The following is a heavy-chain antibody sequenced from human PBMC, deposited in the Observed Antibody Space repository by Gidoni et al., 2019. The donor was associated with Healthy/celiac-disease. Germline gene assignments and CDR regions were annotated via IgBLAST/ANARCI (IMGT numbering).Heavy chain of an antibody. Sequence: LVKPAGSLRLSFSASGFTFRAYYLSWIRQAPGKGLEWVSYISSSSSYTNYADSVKGRFTISRDNAKNSLYLKMNSRRAEDTAGYYCARVITMVRGVITLDAFDIWGQGTMVTVSS. CDR1: GFTFRAYY. D-gene: IGHD3-10*01. CDR2: ISSSSSYT. V-gene: IGHV3-11*05. CDR3: ARVITMVRGVITLDAFDI. J-gene: IGHJ3*02.